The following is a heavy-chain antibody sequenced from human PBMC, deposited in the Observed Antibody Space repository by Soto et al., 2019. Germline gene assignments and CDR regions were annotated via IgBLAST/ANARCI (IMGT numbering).Heavy chain of an antibody. CDR2: INHSGST. J-gene: IGHJ5*02. V-gene: IGHV4-34*01. CDR3: ARGPSVPYYGSGMGPRPRGWFDP. D-gene: IGHD3-10*01. CDR1: GGSFSGYY. Sequence: QVQLQQWGAGLLKPSETLSLTCAVYGGSFSGYYWSWIRQPPGKGLEWIGEINHSGSTNYNPSLKSRVTISVDTSKNQFSLKLSSVTTADTAVYYCARGPSVPYYGSGMGPRPRGWFDPWGQGTLVTVSS.